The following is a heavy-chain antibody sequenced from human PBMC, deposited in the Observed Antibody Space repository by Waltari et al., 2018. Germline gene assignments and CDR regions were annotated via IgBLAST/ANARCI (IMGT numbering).Heavy chain of an antibody. Sequence: EIQLVESGGGSVESGGSLRLSCEGSGFSFSNYAMGWARQAPGKGLEWVSSITGDGDNTYDADSVRGRFTISRDNSKNTLSLQMNSLRAEDTATYYCAKVPYNDFWTGYFFFDLWGQGTLVSVSS. V-gene: IGHV3-23*04. CDR3: AKVPYNDFWTGYFFFDL. CDR2: ITGDGDNT. J-gene: IGHJ4*02. CDR1: GFSFSNYA. D-gene: IGHD3-3*01.